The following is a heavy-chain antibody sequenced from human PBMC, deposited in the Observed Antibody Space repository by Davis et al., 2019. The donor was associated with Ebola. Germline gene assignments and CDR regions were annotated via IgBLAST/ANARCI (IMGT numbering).Heavy chain of an antibody. CDR1: GFTFSSYG. Sequence: PGGSLRLSCAASGFTFSSYGMHWVRQAPGKGLEWVAVIWYDGSNKYYADSVKGRFTISRDNSKNTLYLQMNSLRAEDTAVYYCARGHFSSMYIDYWGQGTLVTVSS. D-gene: IGHD6-13*01. V-gene: IGHV3-33*01. CDR2: IWYDGSNK. CDR3: ARGHFSSMYIDY. J-gene: IGHJ4*02.